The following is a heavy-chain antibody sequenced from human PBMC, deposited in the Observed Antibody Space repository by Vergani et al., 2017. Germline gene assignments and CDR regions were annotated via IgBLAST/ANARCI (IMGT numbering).Heavy chain of an antibody. J-gene: IGHJ4*02. CDR2: ISGSGGFT. V-gene: IGHV3-23*01. Sequence: EVQLLESGGNLVQPGGSLRLSCAASGFTFTNFAMTWVRQAPGEGLEWVSGISGSGGFTYYADSVKGRFTMSRDNSKNTMFLQMNNLRAEDTAVYYCAKDNGPGYYHSSRYYDHWGQGTLVTVSS. D-gene: IGHD3-22*01. CDR3: AKDNGPGYYHSSRYYDH. CDR1: GFTFTNFA.